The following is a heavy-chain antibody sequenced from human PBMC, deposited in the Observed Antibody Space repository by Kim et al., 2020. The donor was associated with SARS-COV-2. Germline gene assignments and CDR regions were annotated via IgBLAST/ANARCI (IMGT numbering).Heavy chain of an antibody. J-gene: IGHJ4*02. CDR3: ARSLAVTGTSPRFFEY. Sequence: GGSLRLSCAASGFTFSSYSMNWVRQAPGKGLEWVSYISTSSASIYYVDSVKGRFTISRDNAKNSLYLQMNSLRDEDTAVYYCARSLAVTGTSPRFFEYWGQGTLVTVSS. CDR1: GFTFSSYS. CDR2: ISTSSASI. V-gene: IGHV3-48*02. D-gene: IGHD6-19*01.